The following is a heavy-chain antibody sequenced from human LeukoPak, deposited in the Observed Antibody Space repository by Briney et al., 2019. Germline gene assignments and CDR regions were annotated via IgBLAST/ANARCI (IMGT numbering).Heavy chain of an antibody. V-gene: IGHV4-4*07. CDR3: ARDQYSSSAVNWFDP. CDR1: GGSINNYY. CDR2: IYSSGST. Sequence: ETLSLTCTVSGGSINNYYWSWIRQPAGKGLEWIGLIYSSGSTSYNPSLKSRVTMSVDTSKNQFSLKLSSVTAADTAVYYCARDQYSSSAVNWFDPWGQGTLVTVSS. D-gene: IGHD6-6*01. J-gene: IGHJ5*02.